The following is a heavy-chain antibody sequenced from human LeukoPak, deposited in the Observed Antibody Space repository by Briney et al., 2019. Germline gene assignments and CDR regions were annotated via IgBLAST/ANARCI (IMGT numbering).Heavy chain of an antibody. CDR1: GGSISSGLYS. CDR3: VRESSGLSYFDL. CDR2: IYHSGIT. Sequence: SETLSLTCAVSGGSISSGLYSWSWIRQPPGKGLEWIGYIYHSGITYYNPSLKSRLTISADRSKNQFSLNLSSVTAADTAVCYCVRESSGLSYFDLWGRGTLVTVSS. V-gene: IGHV4-30-2*01. D-gene: IGHD3-22*01. J-gene: IGHJ2*01.